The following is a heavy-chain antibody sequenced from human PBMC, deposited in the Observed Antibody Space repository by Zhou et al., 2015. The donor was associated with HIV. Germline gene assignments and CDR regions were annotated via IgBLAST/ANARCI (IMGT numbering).Heavy chain of an antibody. D-gene: IGHD3-10*01. V-gene: IGHV1-69*01. CDR2: IIPIFGTA. Sequence: QVQLVQSGAEVKKPGSSVKVSCKASGGTFSSYAISWVRQAPGQGLEWMGGIIPIFGTANYAQKFQGRVTITADESTSTAYMELSSLRSEDTAVYYCARAPFNYGSGSSTIYYFDYWGQGTLVTVSS. CDR3: ARAPFNYGSGSSTIYYFDY. CDR1: GGTFSSYA. J-gene: IGHJ4*02.